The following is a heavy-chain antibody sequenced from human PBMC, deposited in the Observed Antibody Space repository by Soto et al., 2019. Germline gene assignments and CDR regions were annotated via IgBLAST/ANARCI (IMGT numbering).Heavy chain of an antibody. D-gene: IGHD3-9*01. J-gene: IGHJ3*02. CDR3: ARDADILTGSDAFDI. CDR1: GFTFSDYY. V-gene: IGHV3-11*05. Sequence: QVPLVESGGGLVKPGGSLRLSCAASGFTFSDYYMSWIRQAPGKGLEWVSYISSSRSYTNYADSVKGRFTISRDNAKNSLYLQMNSLRAEDMAVYYCARDADILTGSDAFDIWGQGTMVTVSS. CDR2: ISSSRSYT.